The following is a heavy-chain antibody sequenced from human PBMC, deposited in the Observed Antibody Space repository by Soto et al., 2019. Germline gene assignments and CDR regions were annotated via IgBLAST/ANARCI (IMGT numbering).Heavy chain of an antibody. CDR1: GYTFTSYY. D-gene: IGHD6-6*01. J-gene: IGHJ6*02. CDR2: INPSGGST. Sequence: GASVKVSCKASGYTFTSYYMHWVRQAPGQGLEWMGIINPSGGSTSYAQKFQGRVTMTRDTSTSTVYMELSSLRSEDTDVYYCASYPEQLVPDYYYGMDVWGQGTTVTVSS. CDR3: ASYPEQLVPDYYYGMDV. V-gene: IGHV1-46*01.